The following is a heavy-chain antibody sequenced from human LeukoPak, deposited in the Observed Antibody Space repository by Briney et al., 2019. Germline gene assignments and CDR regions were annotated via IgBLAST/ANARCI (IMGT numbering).Heavy chain of an antibody. V-gene: IGHV3-23*01. CDR2: ISGSGGST. CDR3: ANAPAYGLPLY. CDR1: GFTFSSYT. J-gene: IGHJ4*02. D-gene: IGHD4-17*01. Sequence: PGGSLRLSCSASGFTFSSYTMTWVRQAPGKGLEWVSGISGSGGSTYDADSVKGRLTISRDNSKNTLYLQMNSLTVEDTAVYYCANAPAYGLPLYWGQGTLVSVSS.